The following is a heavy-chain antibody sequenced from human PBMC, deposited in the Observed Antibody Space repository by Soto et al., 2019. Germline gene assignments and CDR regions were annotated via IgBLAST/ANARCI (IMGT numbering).Heavy chain of an antibody. Sequence: SETLSLTCTVSGGSISSSSYYWGWIRQPPGKGLEWIGSIYYSGSTYYNPSLKSRVTISVDTSKNQFSLKLSSVTAADTAVYYCARNGAVAGMTIYYYYGMDVWGQGTTVT. CDR2: IYYSGST. V-gene: IGHV4-39*01. D-gene: IGHD6-19*01. J-gene: IGHJ6*02. CDR3: ARNGAVAGMTIYYYYGMDV. CDR1: GGSISSSSYY.